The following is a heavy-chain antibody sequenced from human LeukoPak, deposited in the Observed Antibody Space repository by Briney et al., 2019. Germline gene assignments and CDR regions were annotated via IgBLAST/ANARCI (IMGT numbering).Heavy chain of an antibody. CDR2: INPNSGGT. V-gene: IGHV1-2*02. CDR1: GYTFTGYY. CDR3: ARAPPRVGVTRWYFDY. D-gene: IGHD1-26*01. J-gene: IGHJ4*02. Sequence: GASVKVSCKASGYTFTGYYMHWVRQAPGQELEWMGWINPNSGGTNYAQKFQGRVTMTRDTSISTAYIELSRLKSDDTAVYYCARAPPRVGVTRWYFDYWGQGTLVTVSS.